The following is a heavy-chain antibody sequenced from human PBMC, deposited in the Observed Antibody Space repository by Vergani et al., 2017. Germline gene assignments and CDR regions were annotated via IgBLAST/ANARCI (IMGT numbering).Heavy chain of an antibody. CDR3: ARGRGYCSSTSCYPYYFDY. V-gene: IGHV4-34*01. CDR1: GGSFSGYY. Sequence: QVQLQQWGAGLLKPSETLSLTCAVYGGSFSGYYWSWIRQPPGKGLEWIGKINHSGSTNYNPSLKSRVTISVDTSKNQFSLKLSSVTAADTAVYYCARGRGYCSSTSCYPYYFDYWGQGTLVTVSS. D-gene: IGHD2-2*01. J-gene: IGHJ4*02. CDR2: INHSGST.